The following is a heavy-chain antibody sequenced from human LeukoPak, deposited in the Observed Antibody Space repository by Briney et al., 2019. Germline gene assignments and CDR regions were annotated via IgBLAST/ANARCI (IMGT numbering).Heavy chain of an antibody. D-gene: IGHD3-10*01. CDR1: GGSISSYY. CDR2: IYYSGST. Sequence: SETLSLTCTVSGGSISSYYWSWIRQPPGKGLEWIGYIYYSGSTNYNPSLKSRVTISVDTSKNQFSLKLSSVTAADTAVYYCARLPYGSGSYYLDYWGQGALVTVSS. V-gene: IGHV4-59*08. J-gene: IGHJ4*02. CDR3: ARLPYGSGSYYLDY.